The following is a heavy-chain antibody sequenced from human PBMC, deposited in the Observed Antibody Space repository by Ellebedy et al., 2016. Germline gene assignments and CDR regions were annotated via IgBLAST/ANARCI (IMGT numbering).Heavy chain of an antibody. CDR3: AKSAAYYFGSGRENFDS. J-gene: IGHJ4*02. CDR2: IIGSGDAT. D-gene: IGHD3-10*01. Sequence: GGSLRLSXAASGFTFRDFAMNWVRLAPGKGLEWVSGIIGSGDATYYGDSVKGRFTISRDNSKNTLFLSMSSLRAEDTAIYYCAKSAAYYFGSGRENFDSWGQGILVTVSS. CDR1: GFTFRDFA. V-gene: IGHV3-23*02.